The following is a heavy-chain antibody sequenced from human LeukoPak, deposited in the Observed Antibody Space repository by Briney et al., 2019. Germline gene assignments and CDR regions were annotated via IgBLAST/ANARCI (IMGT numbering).Heavy chain of an antibody. D-gene: IGHD2/OR15-2a*01. Sequence: ASVKVSCKASGYTFTGYYMHWVRQAPGQGLEWMGWINPNSGGTNYAQKFQGRVTMTRDTSISTAYMELSRLRSDDTAVYYCARDVQPIFAFDIWGQGTMVTVSS. V-gene: IGHV1-2*02. CDR2: INPNSGGT. CDR3: ARDVQPIFAFDI. CDR1: GYTFTGYY. J-gene: IGHJ3*02.